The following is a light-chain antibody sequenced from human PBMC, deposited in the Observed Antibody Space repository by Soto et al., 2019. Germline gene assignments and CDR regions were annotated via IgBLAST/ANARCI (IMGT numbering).Light chain of an antibody. CDR2: GAS. CDR3: QQYAASPRT. CDR1: QSVSNNY. V-gene: IGKV3-20*01. J-gene: IGKJ1*01. Sequence: EVVLTQSPGTLSLSPRERATLSCRASQSVSNNYLAWYQHKPGQAPRLLIYGASNRAPGIPDRFSGSGSGPDFTLTISRLEAEAFAVYYCQQYAASPRTFGQGTLVEVK.